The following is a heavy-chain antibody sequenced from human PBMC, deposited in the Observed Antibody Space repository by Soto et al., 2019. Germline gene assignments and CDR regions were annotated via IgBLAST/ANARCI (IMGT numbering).Heavy chain of an antibody. CDR1: GGSVNSDNYY. V-gene: IGHV4-61*01. CDR3: AREYSNSPEAFDS. J-gene: IGHJ4*02. Sequence: PSETLSLTCTVSGGSVNSDNYYWSWIRQPPGKGLEWIGYIYHTGRTKYNPSFMSRVTISVDTSRNQFSLKLSSVTAADTAVFYCAREYSNSPEAFDSWGQGTLVTVS. D-gene: IGHD1-26*01. CDR2: IYHTGRT.